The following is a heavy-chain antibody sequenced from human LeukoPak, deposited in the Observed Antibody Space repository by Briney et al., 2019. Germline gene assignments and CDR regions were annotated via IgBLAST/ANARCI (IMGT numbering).Heavy chain of an antibody. J-gene: IGHJ5*02. CDR1: GFTFSSYA. CDR3: ARWTTIFEVANH. CDR2: INSDGSST. D-gene: IGHD3-3*01. Sequence: PGGSLRLSCAASGFTFSSYAMSWVRQAPGKGLVWVSRINSDGSSTSYADSVKGRFTISRDNAKNTLYLQMNSLRAEDTAVYYCARWTTIFEVANHWGQGTLVTVSS. V-gene: IGHV3-74*01.